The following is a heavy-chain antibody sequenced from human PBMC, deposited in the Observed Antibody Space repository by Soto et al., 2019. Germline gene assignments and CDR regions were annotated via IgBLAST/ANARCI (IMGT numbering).Heavy chain of an antibody. Sequence: SVKVSCKASGGTFSSYAISWVRQAPGQGLEWMGGIIPIFGTANYAQKFQGRVTITADESTSTAYMELSSLRSEDTAVYYCARSVMSRRTTHDAFDIWGQGTMVTVSS. CDR3: ARSVMSRRTTHDAFDI. D-gene: IGHD1-26*01. CDR1: GGTFSSYA. J-gene: IGHJ3*02. CDR2: IIPIFGTA. V-gene: IGHV1-69*13.